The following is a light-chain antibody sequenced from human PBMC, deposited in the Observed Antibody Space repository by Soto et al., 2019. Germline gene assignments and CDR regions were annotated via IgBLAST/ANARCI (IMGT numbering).Light chain of an antibody. Sequence: QSVLTQPASVSGSPGQSITISCTGTSSDVGYYNYVSWYQQHPGKAPKLMIYDVRNRPSGVSNRFSGSKSGNTASLTISGLQAEDEADYYCSSCTSSSTYVFGTGTKVTVL. V-gene: IGLV2-14*03. CDR1: SSDVGYYNY. J-gene: IGLJ1*01. CDR3: SSCTSSSTYV. CDR2: DVR.